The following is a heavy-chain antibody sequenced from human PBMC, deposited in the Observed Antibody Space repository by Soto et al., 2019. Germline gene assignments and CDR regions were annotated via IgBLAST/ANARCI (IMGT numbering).Heavy chain of an antibody. CDR2: ISDSGVTT. J-gene: IGHJ4*02. Sequence: EVQLLGSGGGLVQPGGSLRLSCAASGFTFSSYALTWVRQLPGKGLEWVPPISDSGVTTYYADSVKGRFTISRDNSKNTLSLQMNRLRAEDTAVYYCAKSIVTTPFFGFDYWGQGALVTVSS. D-gene: IGHD5-12*01. CDR3: AKSIVTTPFFGFDY. CDR1: GFTFSSYA. V-gene: IGHV3-23*01.